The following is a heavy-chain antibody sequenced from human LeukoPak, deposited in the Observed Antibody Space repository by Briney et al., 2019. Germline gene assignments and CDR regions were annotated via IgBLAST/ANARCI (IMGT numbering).Heavy chain of an antibody. Sequence: SETLSLTCTVSGGSISSYYWSWIRQPAGKGLEWIGRIYTSGSTNYNPSLKSRVTMSVDTSKNQFSLKLSSVTAADTAVYYCARDRSYYDSSGYYTDAFDIWGQGIMVTVSS. D-gene: IGHD3-22*01. CDR3: ARDRSYYDSSGYYTDAFDI. J-gene: IGHJ3*02. CDR1: GGSISSYY. CDR2: IYTSGST. V-gene: IGHV4-4*07.